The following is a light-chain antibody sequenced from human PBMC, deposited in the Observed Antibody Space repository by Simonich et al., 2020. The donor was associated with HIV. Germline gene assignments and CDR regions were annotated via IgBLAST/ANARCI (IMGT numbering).Light chain of an antibody. Sequence: DIQMTQSPSSLSASVGDRVTISFRASQKISTFLNWYQQKPGKAPKLLISVASSLQRGVTSRFSGSGSGTDFTLTISSLQPEDFATYYCQQSYSSPTFGGGTKVEIK. CDR1: QKISTF. V-gene: IGKV1-39*01. CDR3: QQSYSSPT. J-gene: IGKJ4*01. CDR2: VAS.